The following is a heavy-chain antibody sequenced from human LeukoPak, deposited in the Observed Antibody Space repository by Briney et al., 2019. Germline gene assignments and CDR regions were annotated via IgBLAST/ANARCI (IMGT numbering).Heavy chain of an antibody. CDR3: AKTGTPEMCSGGSCYQYYFDY. V-gene: IGHV3-33*06. CDR2: IWYDGSNK. J-gene: IGHJ4*02. Sequence: GRSLRLSCAASGFTFSSYGMHWVRQAPGKGLEWVAVIWYDGSNKYYADSVKGRFTISRDNSKNTLYLQMNSLRAEDTAVYYCAKTGTPEMCSGGSCYQYYFDYWGQGTQVTVSS. D-gene: IGHD2-15*01. CDR1: GFTFSSYG.